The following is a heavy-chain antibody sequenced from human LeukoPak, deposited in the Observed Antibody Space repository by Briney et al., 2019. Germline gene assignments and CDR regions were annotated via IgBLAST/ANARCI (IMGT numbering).Heavy chain of an antibody. D-gene: IGHD6-13*01. J-gene: IGHJ4*02. CDR1: GFTFSSYG. CDR3: ATPGSGIWCFDY. Sequence: GGSLRLSCAASGFTFSSYGMHWVRQAPGKGLEWVAVIWYDGSNKYYADSVKGRFTISRDNSKNTLYLQMNSLRAEDTAVYYCATPGSGIWCFDYWGRGTPLTVSS. CDR2: IWYDGSNK. V-gene: IGHV3-33*01.